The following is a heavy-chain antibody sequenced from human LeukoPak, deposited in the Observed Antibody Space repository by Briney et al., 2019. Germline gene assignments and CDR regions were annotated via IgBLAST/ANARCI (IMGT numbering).Heavy chain of an antibody. CDR2: IYWNDDK. CDR3: AHIRSLRYFDYKLTEWFDP. D-gene: IGHD3-9*01. Sequence: KASGPTLVKPTQTLTLTCTFSGFSLRTGGVGVGWIRQPPGKALEWLTLIYWNDDKRYSPSLKSRLTITKDTSKNQVVLTMTNMDPVDTATYYCAHIRSLRYFDYKLTEWFDPWGQGTLVTVSS. V-gene: IGHV2-5*01. CDR1: GFSLRTGGVG. J-gene: IGHJ5*02.